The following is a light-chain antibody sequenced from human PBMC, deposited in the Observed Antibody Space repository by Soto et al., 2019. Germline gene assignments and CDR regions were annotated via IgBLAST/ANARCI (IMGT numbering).Light chain of an antibody. CDR3: QQYHSYWT. CDR1: QNIRSR. CDR2: DAS. V-gene: IGKV1-5*01. Sequence: DFQMTQSPSTLSASVGDRVTITCRASQNIRSRLAWFQQKPGKAPKLLNYDASSLESGVPQRFSGSGSGTEFTLTISRLQTDDFSTYYCQQYHSYWTFGQGTKVE. J-gene: IGKJ1*01.